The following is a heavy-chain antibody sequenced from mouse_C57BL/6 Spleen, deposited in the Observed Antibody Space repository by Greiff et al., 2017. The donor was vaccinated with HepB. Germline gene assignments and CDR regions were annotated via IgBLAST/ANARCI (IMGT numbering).Heavy chain of an antibody. V-gene: IGHV1-82*01. D-gene: IGHD1-1*01. Sequence: QVQLKESGPELVKPGASVKISCKASGYAFSSSWMNWVKQRPGKGLEWIGRIYPGDGDTNYNGKFKGKATLTADKSSSTAYMQLSSLTSEDSAVYFCARTEITTVDWYFDVWGTGTTVTVSS. CDR2: IYPGDGDT. CDR1: GYAFSSSW. J-gene: IGHJ1*03. CDR3: ARTEITTVDWYFDV.